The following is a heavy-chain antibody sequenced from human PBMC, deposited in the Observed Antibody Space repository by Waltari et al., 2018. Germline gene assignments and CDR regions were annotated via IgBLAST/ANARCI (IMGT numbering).Heavy chain of an antibody. J-gene: IGHJ4*02. CDR3: ARGSGSNHNNFDY. V-gene: IGHV3-33*01. D-gene: IGHD3-3*01. Sequence: QVQLVESGGGVVQPGTSLRLSCAASGFTRSSSGMHLVRQAPGKGLEWVAVLWYDGNHIFYADSVKGRFTVSRDSSKNTLFLQMNSLSAEDTAVYFCARGSGSNHNNFDYWGQGTLVTVSS. CDR1: GFTRSSSG. CDR2: LWYDGNHI.